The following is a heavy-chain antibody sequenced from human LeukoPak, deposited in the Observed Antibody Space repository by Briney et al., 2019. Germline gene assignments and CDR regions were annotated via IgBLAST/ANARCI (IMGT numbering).Heavy chain of an antibody. V-gene: IGHV3-30*02. D-gene: IGHD3-10*01. CDR3: AKDGYRNYYGSGSPLS. CDR2: IRYDGSNK. CDR1: GFTFSSYG. Sequence: GGSLRLSCAASGFTFSSYGMHWVRQAPGKGLEWVAFIRYDGSNKHYADSVKGRFTISRDNSKNTLYLQMNSLRAEDTAVYYCAKDGYRNYYGSGSPLSWGQGTLVTVSS. J-gene: IGHJ4*02.